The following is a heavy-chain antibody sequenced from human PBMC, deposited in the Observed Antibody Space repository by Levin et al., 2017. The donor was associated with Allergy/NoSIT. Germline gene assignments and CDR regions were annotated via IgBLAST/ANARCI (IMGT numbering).Heavy chain of an antibody. D-gene: IGHD3-16*01. J-gene: IGHJ4*02. CDR2: IYYSGST. CDR3: ARRNHYGSYADY. V-gene: IGHV4-39*01. Sequence: SETLSLTCTVSGGSISSSSYSWGWIRQPPGKGLEWIGNIYYSGSTYYNPSLKSRVTISVDTSKNQFSLSLSSVTAADTAVYYCARRNHYGSYADYWGQGTLVTVSS. CDR1: GGSISSSSYS.